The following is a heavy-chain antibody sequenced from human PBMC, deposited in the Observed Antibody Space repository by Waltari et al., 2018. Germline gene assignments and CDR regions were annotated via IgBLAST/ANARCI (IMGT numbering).Heavy chain of an antibody. D-gene: IGHD1-1*01. CDR1: GSDFTTNW. Sequence: EVQLVQSGAEVKKPGESLRISCKGSGSDFTTNWISWVRQRPGKGLEWMGPIDPSDSYTTYSPSFQGHVTISTDKSVSTAYLQWSTVKASDTAIYYCAKHRNWNGSFGSWGQGTLVTVSS. V-gene: IGHV5-10-1*01. CDR3: AKHRNWNGSFGS. J-gene: IGHJ4*02. CDR2: IDPSDSYT.